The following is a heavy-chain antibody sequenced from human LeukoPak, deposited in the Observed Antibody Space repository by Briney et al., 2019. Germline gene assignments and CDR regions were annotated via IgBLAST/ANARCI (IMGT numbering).Heavy chain of an antibody. CDR2: IYSGGST. V-gene: IGHV3-66*01. CDR1: EFSVGSNY. Sequence: GGSLRLSCAASEFSVGSNYMTWVRQAPGKGLEWVSLIYSGGSTYYADSVKGRFTISRDNSKNTLYLQMNSLRAEDTAVYYCARVGFDFSFAYWGQGTLVTVSS. CDR3: ARVGFDFSFAY. D-gene: IGHD3-9*01. J-gene: IGHJ4*02.